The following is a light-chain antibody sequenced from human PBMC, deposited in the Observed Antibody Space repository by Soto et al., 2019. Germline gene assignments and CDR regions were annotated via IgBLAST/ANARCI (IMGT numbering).Light chain of an antibody. Sequence: EIVLTQSPGSLSLSPGERATLSCRATQSIRNNYLAWYQQKPGQAPRLLIYGASSRATGIPDRFSGSGSGTDFTLTISRLEPGGFAVYYCQQYGSSPGLFTFGPGNKVDIK. J-gene: IGKJ3*01. CDR3: QQYGSSPGLFT. CDR1: QSIRNNY. V-gene: IGKV3-20*01. CDR2: GAS.